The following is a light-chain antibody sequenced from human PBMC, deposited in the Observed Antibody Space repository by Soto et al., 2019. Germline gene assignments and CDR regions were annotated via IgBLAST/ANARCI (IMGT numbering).Light chain of an antibody. J-gene: IGKJ5*01. V-gene: IGKV3-11*01. CDR1: QSVSSY. CDR2: DAS. CDR3: RQRASWVT. Sequence: ESVLTQSPATLSLSPGERATLSCRASQSVSSYLACFKQKPGQAPRLLIYDASNRATGIPARFSGTGSDTDFTLTIRSLEPEDFAVYYRRQRASWVTVGQGTKVDIK.